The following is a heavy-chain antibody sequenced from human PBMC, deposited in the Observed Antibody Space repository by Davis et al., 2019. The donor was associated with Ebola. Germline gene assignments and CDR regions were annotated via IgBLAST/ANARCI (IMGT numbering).Heavy chain of an antibody. J-gene: IGHJ4*02. Sequence: GESLKISCKGSGYSFSSYWLAWVRHMPGKGLEWMGIIYPGDSDTRYSPSFEGQVTISADTSISTAYLQWSSLKASDTAMYYCARGTDSYNPGGYFDSWGQGTLVTVSS. CDR1: GYSFSSYW. V-gene: IGHV5-51*01. CDR3: ARGTDSYNPGGYFDS. CDR2: IYPGDSDT. D-gene: IGHD5-24*01.